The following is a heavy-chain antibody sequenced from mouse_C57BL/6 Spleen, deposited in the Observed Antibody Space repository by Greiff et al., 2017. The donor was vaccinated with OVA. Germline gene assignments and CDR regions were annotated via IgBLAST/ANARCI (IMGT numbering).Heavy chain of an antibody. CDR1: GFTFSDYG. CDR2: ISSGSSTI. J-gene: IGHJ1*03. D-gene: IGHD2-3*01. CDR3: ARSYDGYLPG. Sequence: VQLKESGGGLVKPGGSLKLSCAASGFTFSDYGMHWVRQGPEKGLEWVAYISSGSSTIYYADTVKGRFTISRDNAKNTLFLQMTSLRSEDTAMYYCARSYDGYLPGWGTGTTVTVSS. V-gene: IGHV5-17*01.